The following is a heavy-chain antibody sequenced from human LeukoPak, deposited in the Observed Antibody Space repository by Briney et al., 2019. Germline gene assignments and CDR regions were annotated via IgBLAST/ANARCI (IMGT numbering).Heavy chain of an antibody. CDR1: GYSISSGYY. V-gene: IGHV4-38-2*02. CDR2: ISHRGRT. CDR3: ARERCLQQTGLYYYYMDV. J-gene: IGHJ6*03. D-gene: IGHD5-24*01. Sequence: SETLSLTCTVSGYSISSGYYGGCIRQPPGKGREWIGSISHRGRTYYNTSLKSRVTISVDTSTTQFSLKLSSVTAADTAVYYCARERCLQQTGLYYYYMDVWGKGTTVTVSS.